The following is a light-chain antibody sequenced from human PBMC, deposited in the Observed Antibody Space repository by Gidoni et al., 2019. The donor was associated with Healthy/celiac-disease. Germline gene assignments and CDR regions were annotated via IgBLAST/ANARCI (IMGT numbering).Light chain of an antibody. Sequence: DIQMTQSPSSLSASVGDRVTITCRASQSISSYLNWYPQKPVKAPKLLIYAASSLQSGVPSRFSGSGSGTDFTLTISSLQPEDFATYYCQQSYSTPRTFGGGTKVEIK. CDR2: AAS. V-gene: IGKV1-39*01. CDR1: QSISSY. J-gene: IGKJ4*01. CDR3: QQSYSTPRT.